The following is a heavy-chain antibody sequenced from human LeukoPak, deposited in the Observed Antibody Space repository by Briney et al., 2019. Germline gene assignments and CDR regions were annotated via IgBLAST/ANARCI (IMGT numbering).Heavy chain of an antibody. CDR1: RGTFSKYA. CDR3: ARDDDRAREIDY. J-gene: IGHJ4*02. D-gene: IGHD3-22*01. V-gene: IGHV1-69*04. Sequence: GASVKVSCKASRGTFSKYAISWVRQAPGQGLEWIGRIIPILNITHYAQKFQGRVTIAADKSTSTAYMELSSLRSEDTAVYYCARDDDRAREIDYWGQGTLVTVSS. CDR2: IIPILNIT.